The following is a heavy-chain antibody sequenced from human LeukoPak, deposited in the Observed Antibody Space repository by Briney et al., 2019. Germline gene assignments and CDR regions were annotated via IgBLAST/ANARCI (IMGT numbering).Heavy chain of an antibody. Sequence: SETLSLTCAVYGGSFSGYYWSWIRQPPGKGLEGIGEINHSGSTNYNPSLKSRVTISVDTSKNQFSLKLSSVTATDTAVYFCARKTRYCRTGRCNWDAWGQGILVTASS. CDR1: GGSFSGYY. V-gene: IGHV4-34*01. CDR2: INHSGST. J-gene: IGHJ5*02. CDR3: ARKTRYCRTGRCNWDA. D-gene: IGHD2-15*01.